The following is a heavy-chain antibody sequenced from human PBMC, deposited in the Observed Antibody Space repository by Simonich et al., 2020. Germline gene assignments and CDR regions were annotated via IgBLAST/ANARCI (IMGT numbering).Heavy chain of an antibody. J-gene: IGHJ3*02. CDR3: AREGLLLDAFDI. Sequence: QVQLVESGGGVVQPGRSLRLSCAASGFTFSSYAMHWVRQAPGKGQGGLAVISYDGSNKYYADSVKGRFTISRDNSKNTLYLQMNSLRAEDTAVYYCAREGLLLDAFDIWGQGTMVTVSS. CDR1: GFTFSSYA. CDR2: ISYDGSNK. D-gene: IGHD2-15*01. V-gene: IGHV3-30*07.